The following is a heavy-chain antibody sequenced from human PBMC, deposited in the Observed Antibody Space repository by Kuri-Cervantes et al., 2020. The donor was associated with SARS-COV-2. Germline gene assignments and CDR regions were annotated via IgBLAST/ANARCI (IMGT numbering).Heavy chain of an antibody. CDR2: ISYSGST. Sequence: SETLSLTCTVSGGSMRSHYWSWVRQPPGKGLEWIGDISYSGSTNYNPSLKSRVTISVDTSKNQFSLKLSSVTAADTAVYYCARSGSYPYYYYYMDVWGKGTTVTVSS. CDR3: ARSGSYPYYYYYMDV. V-gene: IGHV4-59*11. CDR1: GGSMRSHY. J-gene: IGHJ6*03. D-gene: IGHD1-26*01.